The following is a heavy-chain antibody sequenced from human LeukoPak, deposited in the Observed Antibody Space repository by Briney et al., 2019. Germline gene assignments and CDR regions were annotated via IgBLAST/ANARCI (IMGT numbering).Heavy chain of an antibody. V-gene: IGHV3-21*01. CDR3: ARDDILTGFSPYYHYGMDV. Sequence: GGSLRLSCEGSGFTFSNYKMNWVRQAPGKGLEWVSSITSSGFDAYYADSMKGRFTISRNNANNSLYLQMDSLRAEDTAVYYCARDDILTGFSPYYHYGMDVWGHGTTVTVSS. D-gene: IGHD3-9*01. CDR1: GFTFSNYK. J-gene: IGHJ6*02. CDR2: ITSSGFDA.